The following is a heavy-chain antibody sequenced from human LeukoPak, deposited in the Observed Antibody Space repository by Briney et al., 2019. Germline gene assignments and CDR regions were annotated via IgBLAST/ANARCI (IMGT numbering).Heavy chain of an antibody. CDR3: AKEKGPRLPFDY. J-gene: IGHJ4*02. V-gene: IGHV3-23*01. CDR1: GFTFSSYG. D-gene: IGHD5-12*01. Sequence: PGGSLRLSCAASGFTFSSYGMNWVRQAPGGGLEWVSALSSSGDETYYADSVKGRFTISRDNSKNTLYLQMNSLRAEDTAVYFCAKEKGPRLPFDYWGQGTLVTVSS. CDR2: LSSSGDET.